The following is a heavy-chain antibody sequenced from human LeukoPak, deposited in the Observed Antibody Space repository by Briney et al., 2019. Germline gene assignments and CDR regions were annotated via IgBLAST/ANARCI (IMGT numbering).Heavy chain of an antibody. J-gene: IGHJ5*02. CDR1: GGSLSSGSYY. V-gene: IGHV4-61*02. D-gene: IGHD3-3*01. CDR2: IYTSGST. CDR3: ARDNDFWSA. Sequence: SETLSLTCTVSGGSLSSGSYYWSWIRQPAGKGLEWIGRIYTSGSTNYNPSLKSRVTISVDASKNQFSLKLSSVTAADTAVYYCARDNDFWSAWGQGTLVTVSS.